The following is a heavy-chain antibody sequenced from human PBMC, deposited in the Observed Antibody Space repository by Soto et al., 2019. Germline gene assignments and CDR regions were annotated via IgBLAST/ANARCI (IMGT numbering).Heavy chain of an antibody. D-gene: IGHD3-10*01. CDR2: IIPIFGTA. Sequence: QVQLVQSGAEVKKPGSSVKVSCKASGGTFSSYAISWVRQAPGQGLEWMGGIIPIFGTANYAQKFQGRVTVTADESKSKAYRELSSLRSEDTAVYYWASSGGGGPVDYWGQGTLVTVSS. V-gene: IGHV1-69*01. CDR1: GGTFSSYA. J-gene: IGHJ4*02. CDR3: ASSGGGGPVDY.